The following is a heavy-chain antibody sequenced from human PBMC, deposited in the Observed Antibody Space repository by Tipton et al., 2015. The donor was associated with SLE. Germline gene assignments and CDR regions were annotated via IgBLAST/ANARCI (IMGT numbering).Heavy chain of an antibody. V-gene: IGHV4-39*07. D-gene: IGHD2-21*02. CDR2: FYYGGRT. CDR3: ARLVTLSRIDF. J-gene: IGHJ4*02. Sequence: GWVRQAPGKGLEWIGTFYYGGRTFYNPSLKSRVTLLLDTSKNQFSLDLSSVTAADTAVYYCARLVTLSRIDFWGQGTLVTVSS.